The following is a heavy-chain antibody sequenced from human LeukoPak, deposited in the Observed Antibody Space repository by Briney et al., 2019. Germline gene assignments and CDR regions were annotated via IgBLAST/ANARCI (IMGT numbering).Heavy chain of an antibody. V-gene: IGHV4-61*08. J-gene: IGHJ4*02. CDR2: MSYSGST. Sequence: SQTLSLTCTVSGGSISSGGYYWHWIRQPPGKGLEWIGYMSYSGSTNYNPSLKSRVTISIDTSRDQFPLKLSSVTAADTAVYYCARGTAVAHDYWGQGTLVTVSS. CDR3: ARGTAVAHDY. D-gene: IGHD6-19*01. CDR1: GGSISSGGYY.